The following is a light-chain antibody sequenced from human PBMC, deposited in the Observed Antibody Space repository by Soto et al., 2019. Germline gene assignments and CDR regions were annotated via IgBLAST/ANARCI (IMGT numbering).Light chain of an antibody. J-gene: IGKJ2*01. CDR3: QQYSNWKT. CDR1: RTVGSK. V-gene: IGKV3-15*01. Sequence: EIVMTQSPATLSVCPGERVTLSCRASRTVGSKLAWYQQKPGQAPRLLISDASTRATGIPARFSGSGSGTEFTLTISSLQSEDFAVYYCQQYSNWKTFGQGTKLEIK. CDR2: DAS.